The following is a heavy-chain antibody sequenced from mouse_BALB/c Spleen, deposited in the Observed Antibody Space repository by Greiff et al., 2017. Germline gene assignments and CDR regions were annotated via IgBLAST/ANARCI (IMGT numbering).Heavy chain of an antibody. CDR2: IWGDGST. Sequence: VHLVESGPGLVAPSQSLSITCTVSGFSLTGYGVNWVRQPPGKGLEWLGMIWGDGSTDYNSALKSRLSISKDNSKSQVFLKMNSLQTDDTARYSCARVLVTPTHYFDYWGEGTTLTVSS. D-gene: IGHD2-12*01. J-gene: IGHJ2*01. CDR1: GFSLTGYG. V-gene: IGHV2-6-7*01. CDR3: ARVLVTPTHYFDY.